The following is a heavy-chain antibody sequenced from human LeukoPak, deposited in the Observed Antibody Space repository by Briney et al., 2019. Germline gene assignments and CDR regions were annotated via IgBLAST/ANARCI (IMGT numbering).Heavy chain of an antibody. D-gene: IGHD2-15*01. CDR1: GYTFTSYY. CDR2: INPSGGNT. CDR3: AREASYCSGGSCQFDY. J-gene: IGHJ4*02. V-gene: IGHV1-46*01. Sequence: ASVKVSCKASGYTFTSYYMHWVRQAPGQGLEWMGIINPSGGNTSYAQKFQGRVTMTRDMSTSTVYMELSSLRSEDTAVYYCAREASYCSGGSCQFDYWGQGTLVTVSS.